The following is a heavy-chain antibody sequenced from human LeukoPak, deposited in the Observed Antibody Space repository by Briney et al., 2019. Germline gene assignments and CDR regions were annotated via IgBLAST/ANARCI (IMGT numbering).Heavy chain of an antibody. CDR2: IDPSDSYT. CDR3: AREGYYYYNMDV. CDR1: GXSFTNYS. J-gene: IGHJ6*02. V-gene: IGHV5-10-1*01. Sequence: GESLKISFKGSGXSFTNYSIIWVRQMPGKGMEWMGRIDPSDSYTNYSPSFKGHVTISADKSIRTAYLRWSSLKASDTAMYYCAREGYYYYNMDVWGQGTTVTVSS.